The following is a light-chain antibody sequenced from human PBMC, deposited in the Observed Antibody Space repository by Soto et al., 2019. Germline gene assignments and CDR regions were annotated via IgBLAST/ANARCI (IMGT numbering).Light chain of an antibody. V-gene: IGKV3-20*01. CDR1: QSVGSRY. Sequence: EIVLTQSPGTLSLSPGERATLSCRASQSVGSRYLAWYQQKPGQAPRLLIYGAYNRATGIPDRFSGSGSGTDFTLTISRLEPEDFAVYYCQQYGRSPFTFGPGTKAEIK. CDR2: GAY. CDR3: QQYGRSPFT. J-gene: IGKJ3*01.